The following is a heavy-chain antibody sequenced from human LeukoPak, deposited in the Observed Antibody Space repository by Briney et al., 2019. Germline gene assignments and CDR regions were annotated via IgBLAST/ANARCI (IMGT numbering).Heavy chain of an antibody. J-gene: IGHJ4*02. V-gene: IGHV4-34*01. CDR1: GGSFSGYY. Sequence: SETLSLTCAVYGGSFSGYYWSWIRQPPGKGLEWIGEINHSGSTNYNPSLKSRATISVDTSKNQFSLKLSSVTAADTAVYYCARGLAAANYWGQGTLVTVSS. CDR3: ARGLAAANY. CDR2: INHSGST. D-gene: IGHD6-13*01.